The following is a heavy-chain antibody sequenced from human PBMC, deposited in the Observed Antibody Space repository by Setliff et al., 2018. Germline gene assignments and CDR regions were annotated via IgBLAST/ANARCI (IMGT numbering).Heavy chain of an antibody. CDR1: GFIFSTYT. V-gene: IGHV3-21*01. CDR2: ISSTSSYI. D-gene: IGHD5-18*01. J-gene: IGHJ4*02. CDR3: AREGAHTIMGKRTFDY. Sequence: PGGSLRLSCAASGFIFSTYTMNWVRQTPGKGLEWVSSISSTSSYIYYADSMKGRFTISRDNAKNSLYLQMNGLRVDDTAVYYCAREGAHTIMGKRTFDYWGQGTLVTVSS.